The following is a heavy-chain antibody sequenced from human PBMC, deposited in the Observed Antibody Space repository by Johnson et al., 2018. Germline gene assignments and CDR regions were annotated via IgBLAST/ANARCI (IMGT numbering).Heavy chain of an antibody. V-gene: IGHV5-51*03. J-gene: IGHJ3*02. D-gene: IGHD7-27*01. CDR2: IYPDDFDA. Sequence: VRLVESGAEVKKPGESLKISCKGSGYSFTNYWIGWVRQMPGKGLEWMGIIYPDDFDARYSPAFQGQVTISVDKSIRTAYLQWSSLKASDTALYYCARRRLGISTFDIWGQGTMVTVSS. CDR1: GYSFTNYW. CDR3: ARRRLGISTFDI.